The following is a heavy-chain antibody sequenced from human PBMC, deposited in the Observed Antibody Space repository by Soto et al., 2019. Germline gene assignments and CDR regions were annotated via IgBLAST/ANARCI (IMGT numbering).Heavy chain of an antibody. CDR3: ARDHRHVVVVAAIYYGMDV. V-gene: IGHV1-69*06. Sequence: QVQLVQSGAEVKKPGSSVKVSCKASGGTFSSYAISWVRQAPGQGLEWMGGIIPIFGTANYAQKFQGRVTITADKYTSTAYMELSSLRSEDTAVYYCARDHRHVVVVAAIYYGMDVWGQGTTVTVSS. D-gene: IGHD2-15*01. J-gene: IGHJ6*02. CDR1: GGTFSSYA. CDR2: IIPIFGTA.